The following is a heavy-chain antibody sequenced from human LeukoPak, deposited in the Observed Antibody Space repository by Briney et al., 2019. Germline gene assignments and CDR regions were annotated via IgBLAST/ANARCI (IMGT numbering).Heavy chain of an antibody. CDR3: ARGGFYCGGDCYVDY. CDR1: GGSISSYY. D-gene: IGHD2-21*02. CDR2: IYYSGST. Sequence: SETLSLTCTVSGGSISSYYWSWIRQPPGKGLEWIGYIYYSGSTYYNPSLKSRVTISVDTSKNQFSLKLSSVTAADTAVYYCARGGFYCGGDCYVDYWGQGTLVTVSS. V-gene: IGHV4-59*12. J-gene: IGHJ4*02.